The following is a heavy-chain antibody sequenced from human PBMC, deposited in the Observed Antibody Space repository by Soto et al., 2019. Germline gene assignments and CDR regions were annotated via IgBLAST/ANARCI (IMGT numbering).Heavy chain of an antibody. CDR3: ARAGAAPYYYYGMDV. V-gene: IGHV1-18*01. Sequence: QVQLVQCGAEVRKPGASVKVSCMASGYTFTSCGISWLRQAPGQGFEWMGWISTYNGDTNDAPKFQDRVSMTIDRSTSTAYMELRSLRSDDAAVYYCARAGAAPYYYYGMDVWGQGTRVTVSS. J-gene: IGHJ6*02. D-gene: IGHD2-15*01. CDR2: ISTYNGDT. CDR1: GYTFTSCG.